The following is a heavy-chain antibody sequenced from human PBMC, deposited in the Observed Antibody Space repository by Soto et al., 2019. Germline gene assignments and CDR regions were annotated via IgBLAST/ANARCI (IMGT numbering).Heavy chain of an antibody. J-gene: IGHJ4*02. CDR3: AREGSYYTADY. CDR1: GGTFSSYT. Sequence: QVQLVQSGAEVKKPGSSVKVSSNASGGTFSSYTISWVRQAPGQGLEWMGRIIPILGIANYAQKFQGRVTITAVKSTITAFMELSSLRSEDTAVYYCAREGSYYTADYWGQGTLVTVSS. CDR2: IIPILGIA. V-gene: IGHV1-69*08. D-gene: IGHD1-26*01.